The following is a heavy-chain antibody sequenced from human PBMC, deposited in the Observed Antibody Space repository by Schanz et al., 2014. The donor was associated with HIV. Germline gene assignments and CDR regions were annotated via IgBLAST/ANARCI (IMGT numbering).Heavy chain of an antibody. J-gene: IGHJ4*02. V-gene: IGHV3-7*01. Sequence: EVQLVESGGGLVQPGGSLRLSCTASGFTFSTYWMSWVRQAPGKGLEWVANINQDGSEFYYVDSVKGRFTVSRDNAKKSLYLQMNSLRGEDTALYFCARGGGSGSYFAGYHFDYWGQGTLVTVSS. CDR2: INQDGSEF. D-gene: IGHD1-26*01. CDR3: ARGGGSGSYFAGYHFDY. CDR1: GFTFSTYW.